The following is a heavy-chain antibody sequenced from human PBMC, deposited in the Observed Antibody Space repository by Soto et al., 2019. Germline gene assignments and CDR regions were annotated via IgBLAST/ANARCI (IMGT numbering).Heavy chain of an antibody. CDR3: ALGPLYSSSWAYWFDP. CDR1: GGSISSYY. J-gene: IGHJ5*02. D-gene: IGHD6-13*01. CDR2: IYTSAST. Sequence: SQTLSLTCTLSGGSISSYYWSWIRQPAGKGLEWIGRIYTSASTNYNPSRKSRFTMSVDTPKNQFSLKLSSVTAADTAVSYCALGPLYSSSWAYWFDPWGRGTLVTVSS. V-gene: IGHV4-4*07.